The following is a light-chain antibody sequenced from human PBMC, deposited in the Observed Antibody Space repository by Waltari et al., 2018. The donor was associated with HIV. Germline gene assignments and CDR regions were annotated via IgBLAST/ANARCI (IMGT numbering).Light chain of an antibody. J-gene: IGLJ2*01. CDR2: DVS. CDR1: SRDVGGYNY. CDR3: SSYTSSSTFYVV. Sequence: QSALTQPASVSGSPGQSITLSCTGTSRDVGGYNYVSWYQQHPGKAPKLMIYDVSNRPSGVSNRFSGSKSGNTASLTISGLQAEDEADYYCSSYTSSSTFYVVFGGGTKLTVL. V-gene: IGLV2-14*01.